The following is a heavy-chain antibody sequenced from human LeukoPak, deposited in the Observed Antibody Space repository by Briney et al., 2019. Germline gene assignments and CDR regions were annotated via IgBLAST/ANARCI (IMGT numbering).Heavy chain of an antibody. J-gene: IGHJ4*02. D-gene: IGHD3-3*02. Sequence: GGSLRLSCAASGFTFSSYWMHWVRHAPGKGLVWVSRINPDGSTTSYADSVKGRFTISRDSAKNTLYLQMNSLRAEDTAVYYCARVSVGRYYFDNWGQGTPVTVS. V-gene: IGHV3-74*01. CDR1: GFTFSSYW. CDR2: INPDGSTT. CDR3: ARVSVGRYYFDN.